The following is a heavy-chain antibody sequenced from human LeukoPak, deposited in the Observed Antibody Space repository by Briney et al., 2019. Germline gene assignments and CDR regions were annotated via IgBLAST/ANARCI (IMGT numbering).Heavy chain of an antibody. D-gene: IGHD4-17*01. CDR3: ARDLHAVTSAYDI. V-gene: IGHV3-30-3*01. Sequence: GGSLRLSCAASGFTFSSYAMHWVRQAPGKGLEWVAVISYDGSNKYYADSVKGRFTITKDNSKNTLYLQMNRLRAEDTAVYYCARDLHAVTSAYDIWGQGTMVTVSS. CDR1: GFTFSSYA. CDR2: ISYDGSNK. J-gene: IGHJ3*02.